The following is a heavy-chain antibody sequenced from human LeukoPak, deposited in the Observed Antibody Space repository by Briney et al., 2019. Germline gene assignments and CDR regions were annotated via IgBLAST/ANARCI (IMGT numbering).Heavy chain of an antibody. V-gene: IGHV3-23*01. D-gene: IGHD6-19*01. Sequence: GGSLRLSCAASGFTFRNYAIYRVRQVPGKGLEWVSGISGSGGDTYFADSVKGRFTISRDHFKNTVFLQMDSLRAEDTAVYYCAKTTAGNSSGRYPGWPVDYWGQGTLVTVSS. CDR3: AKTTAGNSSGRYPGWPVDY. CDR1: GFTFRNYA. CDR2: ISGSGGDT. J-gene: IGHJ4*02.